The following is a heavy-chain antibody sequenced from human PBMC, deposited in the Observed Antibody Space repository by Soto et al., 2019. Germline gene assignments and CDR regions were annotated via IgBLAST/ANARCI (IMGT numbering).Heavy chain of an antibody. J-gene: IGHJ4*02. CDR3: ARIRRDYYDSSGYYYFQY. Sequence: SGPTLVNPTQTLTLTCTFSGFSLSTSGMCVSWIRQPPGKALEWLALIDWDDDKYYSTSLETRLTISKDTSKNQVVLTMTNMDPVDTATYYCARIRRDYYDSSGYYYFQYWGQGTLVTVSS. V-gene: IGHV2-70*01. CDR2: IDWDDDK. D-gene: IGHD3-22*01. CDR1: GFSLSTSGMC.